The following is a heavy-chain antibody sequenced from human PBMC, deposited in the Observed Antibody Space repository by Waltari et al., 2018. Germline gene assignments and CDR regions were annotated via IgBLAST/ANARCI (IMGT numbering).Heavy chain of an antibody. J-gene: IGHJ4*02. Sequence: EVQLVQSGAEVKKPGESLKISCKGSGYSFSTYWIPWVRKMTGKGLGWRGFIYPGDSDTGYSPSFQGQVTISADESTNTAYLGWRSLKSSDIGMYYCARGHNWNPYYFDYWGQGTLVTVSS. CDR2: IYPGDSDT. CDR3: ARGHNWNPYYFDY. CDR1: GYSFSTYW. D-gene: IGHD1-1*01. V-gene: IGHV5-51*01.